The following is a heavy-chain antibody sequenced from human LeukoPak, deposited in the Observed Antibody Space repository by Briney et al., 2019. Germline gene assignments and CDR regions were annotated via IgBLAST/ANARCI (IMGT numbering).Heavy chain of an antibody. Sequence: GGSLRLSCAASGFTFSSYWMSWVRQAPGKGLEWVANIKQDGSEKYYVDSVKGRFTISRDNAKNSQSLQMNSLRAEDTAVYYCERDASWSCLDIWGKGTTVTVSS. CDR1: GFTFSSYW. CDR2: IKQDGSEK. D-gene: IGHD3-3*01. CDR3: ERDASWSCLDI. J-gene: IGHJ6*04. V-gene: IGHV3-7*01.